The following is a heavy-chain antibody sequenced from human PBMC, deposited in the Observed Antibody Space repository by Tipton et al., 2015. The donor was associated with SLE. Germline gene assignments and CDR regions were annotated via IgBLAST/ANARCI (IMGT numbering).Heavy chain of an antibody. J-gene: IGHJ4*02. CDR2: ISHDGSNK. CDR3: AREKVGVGPLDY. D-gene: IGHD1-26*01. CDR1: GFTFSSYA. Sequence: SLRLSCAASGFTFSSYAMHWVRQAPGKGLEWVAVISHDGSNKYYADSVKGRFTISRDNSKNTLYLQMNSLRAEDTAVYYCAREKVGVGPLDYWGQGTLVTVSS. V-gene: IGHV3-30-3*01.